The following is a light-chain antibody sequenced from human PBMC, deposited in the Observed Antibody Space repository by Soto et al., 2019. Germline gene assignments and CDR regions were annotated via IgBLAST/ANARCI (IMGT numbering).Light chain of an antibody. CDR3: QQYNSYPWT. CDR1: RSISSW. J-gene: IGKJ5*01. CDR2: DAS. Sequence: QMTQSPSSLSASVGYRVTITCRASRSISSWLAWYQQKPGKAPKLLIYDASSLESGVPSRFSGSGSGTEFTLTISSLQPDDFATYYCQQYNSYPWTFGQGTRLEI. V-gene: IGKV1-5*01.